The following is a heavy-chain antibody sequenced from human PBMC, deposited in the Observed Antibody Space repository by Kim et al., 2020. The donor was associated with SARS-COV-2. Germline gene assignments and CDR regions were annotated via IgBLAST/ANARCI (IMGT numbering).Heavy chain of an antibody. CDR3: ARDFYRFRHSSSPWDY. J-gene: IGHJ4*02. CDR2: IWYDGSNK. V-gene: IGHV3-33*01. Sequence: GGSLRLSCAASGFTFSSYGMHWVRQAPGKGLEWVAVIWYDGSNKYYADSVKGRFTISRDNSKNTLYLQMNSLRAEDTAVYYCARDFYRFRHSSSPWDYWGQGTLVTVSS. CDR1: GFTFSSYG. D-gene: IGHD6-13*01.